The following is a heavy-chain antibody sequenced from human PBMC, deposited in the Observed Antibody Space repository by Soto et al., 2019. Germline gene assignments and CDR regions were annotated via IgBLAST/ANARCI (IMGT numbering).Heavy chain of an antibody. J-gene: IGHJ4*02. Sequence: QVQLQESGPGLVKPSQTLSLTCTVSGGSISSGDYYWSWIRQPPGKGLEWIGYIYYSGSTYYNPSLNSGVTLPVDTSKNQFSLKLSSVTAADTAVYYCARGCSGGSCYHGDYWGQGTLVTVSS. CDR2: IYYSGST. V-gene: IGHV4-30-4*01. CDR3: ARGCSGGSCYHGDY. D-gene: IGHD2-15*01. CDR1: GGSISSGDYY.